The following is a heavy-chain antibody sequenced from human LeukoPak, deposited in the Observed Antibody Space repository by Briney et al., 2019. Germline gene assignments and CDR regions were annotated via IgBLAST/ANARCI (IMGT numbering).Heavy chain of an antibody. J-gene: IGHJ4*02. D-gene: IGHD4-17*01. CDR2: ISGSSGKK. CDR3: AKDGDTVTPGDFDY. V-gene: IGHV3-23*01. Sequence: GGSLRLSCVASGFTFTSYAMSWVRQAPGKGLEWVSTISGSSGKKFYADSVKGGFTISRDNSQSTLYLQMNSLRAEDTAVYYCAKDGDTVTPGDFDYWGQGTLVTVSS. CDR1: GFTFTSYA.